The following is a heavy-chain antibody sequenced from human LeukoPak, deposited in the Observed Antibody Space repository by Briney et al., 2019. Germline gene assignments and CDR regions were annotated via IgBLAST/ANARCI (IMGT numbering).Heavy chain of an antibody. CDR3: ASGYDFSSGSKGGFDN. V-gene: IGHV3-48*01. CDR2: ISSGSSDI. Sequence: GGSLRLSCAASGFIFSHYGMNWVRQAQGKGLEWISYISSGSSDIFYADSVKGRFTISRDNAKSSLFLQMSSLRAEDTAVYYCASGYDFSSGSKGGFDNWGQGTLVIVSS. J-gene: IGHJ4*02. CDR1: GFIFSHYG. D-gene: IGHD3-3*01.